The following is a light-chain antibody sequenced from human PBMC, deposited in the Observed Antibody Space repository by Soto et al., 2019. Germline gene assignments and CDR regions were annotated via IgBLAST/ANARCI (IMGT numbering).Light chain of an antibody. V-gene: IGKV3-20*01. CDR3: QQYDSSPFT. Sequence: ENVLTQSPGTLSLSPGERATLSCRASQSVSSSYLTWYQQKPGQAPRLLIYGASSRATDIPERFSGSGSGTDFTLTISRLEPEDFAVYYCQQYDSSPFTFGQGTKLEIK. CDR1: QSVSSSY. J-gene: IGKJ2*01. CDR2: GAS.